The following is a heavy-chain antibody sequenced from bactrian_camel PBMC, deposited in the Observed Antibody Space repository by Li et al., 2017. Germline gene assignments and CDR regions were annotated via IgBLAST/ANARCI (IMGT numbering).Heavy chain of an antibody. CDR2: INSIGVT. V-gene: IGHV3S55*01. CDR3: AACATGYIHLMSSDYFLNHPLLAEG. CDR1: GYIRC. Sequence: QVQLVESGGGSVEAGGSLNLSCTYQGYIRCMAWFRQAPGKEREKVATINSIGVTYYTDSVKGRFTISKDNAKNTLYLLMNSLRPEDTAMYYCAACATGYIHLMSSDYFLNHPLLAEGWGHGTQVTVS. J-gene: IGHJ4*01. D-gene: IGHD2*01.